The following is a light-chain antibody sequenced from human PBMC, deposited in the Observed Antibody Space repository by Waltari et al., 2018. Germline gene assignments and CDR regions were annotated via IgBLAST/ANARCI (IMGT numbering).Light chain of an antibody. CDR2: GAS. CDR1: QSIGRS. Sequence: VLTQSTGTLSLSPGVRATLSCRASQSIGRSLVWYQQRPGQAPRLLIYGASIRATGVPDRFSGSGSGTDFSLTISRLDPEDFAVYFCQKYERLPATFGQGTKVEI. J-gene: IGKJ1*01. V-gene: IGKV3-20*01. CDR3: QKYERLPAT.